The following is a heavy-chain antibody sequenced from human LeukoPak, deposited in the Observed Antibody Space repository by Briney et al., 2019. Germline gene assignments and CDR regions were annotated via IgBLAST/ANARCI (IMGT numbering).Heavy chain of an antibody. CDR3: AKSWYVPATIDY. CDR2: ISGSGGSI. Sequence: GGSLRLSCAASGFTFSPYATSWVRQAPGKGLEWVSTISGSGGSIYYADSVKGRFTISRDNSKNTLYLQMNSLRAEDTALYYCAKSWYVPATIDYWGQGTLVTVSS. V-gene: IGHV3-23*01. D-gene: IGHD2-2*01. CDR1: GFTFSPYA. J-gene: IGHJ4*02.